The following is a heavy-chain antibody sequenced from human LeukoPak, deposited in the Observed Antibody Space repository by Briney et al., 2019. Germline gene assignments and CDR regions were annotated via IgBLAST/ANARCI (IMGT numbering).Heavy chain of an antibody. Sequence: GRSLRLSCAASGFTFSNYGIHWVRQAPGKGLQWVAVIWYDGSDKYYADSVKGRFTISRDNSKNTLYLQMDSLRAEDTAVYYCANHFDSSGRPRGGFDYWGQGTLVTVSS. D-gene: IGHD3-22*01. V-gene: IGHV3-33*08. CDR1: GFTFSNYG. CDR3: ANHFDSSGRPRGGFDY. J-gene: IGHJ4*02. CDR2: IWYDGSDK.